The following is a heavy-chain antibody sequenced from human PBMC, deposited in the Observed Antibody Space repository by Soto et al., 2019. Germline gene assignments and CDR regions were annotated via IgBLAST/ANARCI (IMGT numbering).Heavy chain of an antibody. CDR3: ARARITMVREVIKYNMDV. CDR1: GGSISTYY. D-gene: IGHD3-10*01. CDR2: IYNSGST. Sequence: TSETLSLTSTVSGGSISTYYWSWIRRPPGKGLEWIGYIYNSGSTRSNPSLQSRVTISVDTSKNQFSLKLSSVTAADTAIYYCARARITMVREVIKYNMDVWGQGTTVTVSS. J-gene: IGHJ6*02. V-gene: IGHV4-59*01.